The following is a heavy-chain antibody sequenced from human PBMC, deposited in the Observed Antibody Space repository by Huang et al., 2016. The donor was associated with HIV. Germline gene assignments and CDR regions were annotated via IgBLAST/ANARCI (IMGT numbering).Heavy chain of an antibody. J-gene: IGHJ4*02. D-gene: IGHD3-22*01. CDR1: GGTFSSYA. CDR2: IIPIFGTT. Sequence: QVQLVQSGAEVKKPGSSVKVSCKAFGGTFSSYAIRWVRRAPGQGLEWVGGIIPIFGTTNDAQKFQVRVTITADESTSTVYMELSSLRSEDTAVYYCARQSSGYYYYFDYWGQGTLVTVSS. CDR3: ARQSSGYYYYFDY. V-gene: IGHV1-69*13.